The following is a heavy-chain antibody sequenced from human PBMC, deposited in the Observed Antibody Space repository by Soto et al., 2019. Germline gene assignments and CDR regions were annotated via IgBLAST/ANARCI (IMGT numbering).Heavy chain of an antibody. V-gene: IGHV7-4-1*01. Sequence: ASVKVSCKASGYTFTSYAVNWVRQAPGQGLEWMGWINTNTGNPTYAQGFTGRFVFSLDTSVSTAYLQICSLKAEDTAVYYCARSSDIVVVPAADYYYYGMDVWGQGTTVTVSS. CDR2: INTNTGNP. D-gene: IGHD2-2*01. CDR3: ARSSDIVVVPAADYYYYGMDV. J-gene: IGHJ6*02. CDR1: GYTFTSYA.